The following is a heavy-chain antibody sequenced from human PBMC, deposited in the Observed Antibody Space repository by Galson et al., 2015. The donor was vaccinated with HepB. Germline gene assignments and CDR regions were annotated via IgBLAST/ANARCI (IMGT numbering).Heavy chain of an antibody. V-gene: IGHV3-73*01. CDR1: GFTFTNYA. D-gene: IGHD2-21*02. CDR3: TRLEWDSCGGDCYPH. Sequence: SLRLSCAASGFTFTNYAMNWVRQPPGKGLEWVGRIRTKASGHATLYAESVKGRFTISRDDSKNTAYLQMDSLKTEDTAVYYCTRLEWDSCGGDCYPHWGQGTLVTVSS. J-gene: IGHJ4*02. CDR2: IRTKASGHAT.